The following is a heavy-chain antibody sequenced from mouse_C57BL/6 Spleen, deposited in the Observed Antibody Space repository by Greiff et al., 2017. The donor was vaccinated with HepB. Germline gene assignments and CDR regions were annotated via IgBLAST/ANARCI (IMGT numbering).Heavy chain of an antibody. D-gene: IGHD1-1*01. Sequence: EVMLVESGGGLVKPGGSLKLSCAASGFTFSSYTMSWVRQTPEKRLEWVATISGGGGNTYYPDSVKGRFTISRDNAKNTLYLQMSSLRSEDTALYYCARRYYGSSGYFDVWGTGTTVTVSS. CDR3: ARRYYGSSGYFDV. CDR1: GFTFSSYT. J-gene: IGHJ1*03. V-gene: IGHV5-9*01. CDR2: ISGGGGNT.